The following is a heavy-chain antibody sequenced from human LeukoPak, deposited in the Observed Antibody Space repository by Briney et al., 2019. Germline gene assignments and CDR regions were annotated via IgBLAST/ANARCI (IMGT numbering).Heavy chain of an antibody. Sequence: GGSLRLSCAASGFTFSSYGMHWVRQAPGKGLEGVAFIRYDVTNKYYADSVKGRFTISRDNSKNTLYLQMNSLRAEDTAVYYCAKDQSWYGSGSYPADYWGQGTLVTVSS. CDR2: IRYDVTNK. CDR1: GFTFSSYG. D-gene: IGHD3-10*01. J-gene: IGHJ4*02. CDR3: AKDQSWYGSGSYPADY. V-gene: IGHV3-30*02.